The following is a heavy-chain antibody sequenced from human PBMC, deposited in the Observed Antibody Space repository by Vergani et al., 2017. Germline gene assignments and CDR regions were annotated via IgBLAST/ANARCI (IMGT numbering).Heavy chain of an antibody. CDR1: GGTFSSYA. D-gene: IGHD3-10*01. Sequence: QVQLVQSGAEVKKPGSSVKVSCKASGGTFSSYAISWVRQAPGQGLEWMGRIITIFGTANYAQKFQGRVTITADESTSTAYMELSSLRSEDTAVYYCARGEYYYGSGSYCGLYYFDYWGQGTLVTVSS. V-gene: IGHV1-69*18. CDR2: IITIFGTA. J-gene: IGHJ4*02. CDR3: ARGEYYYGSGSYCGLYYFDY.